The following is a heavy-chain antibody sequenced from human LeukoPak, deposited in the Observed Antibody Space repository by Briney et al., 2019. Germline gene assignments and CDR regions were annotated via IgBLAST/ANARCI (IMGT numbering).Heavy chain of an antibody. D-gene: IGHD1-26*01. CDR2: FDPEDGET. V-gene: IGHV1-24*01. J-gene: IGHJ3*02. CDR1: GYSLTELP. CDR3: ATRTSDDAFDI. Sequence: GASVKVSCKVSGYSLTELPMHWVRQAPGKGLEWMGGFDPEDGETIYAQKFQGRVTMTEDTSTDTAYMELSSLRSGDTAVYYCATRTSDDAFDIWGQGTMVTVSS.